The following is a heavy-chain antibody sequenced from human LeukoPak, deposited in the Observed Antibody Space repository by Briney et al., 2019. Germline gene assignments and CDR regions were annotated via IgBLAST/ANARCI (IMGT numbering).Heavy chain of an antibody. Sequence: PGRSLRLSCAASGFTFNSYGMHWVRQAPGKGLEWVAVIWYDGSNKYYADSVKGRFTISRDNSKNALYLQMNSLRAEDTAVYYCARDPYFYCSGGSCYSQYFDYWGQGTLVTVSS. J-gene: IGHJ4*02. D-gene: IGHD2-15*01. CDR2: IWYDGSNK. CDR1: GFTFNSYG. CDR3: ARDPYFYCSGGSCYSQYFDY. V-gene: IGHV3-30*19.